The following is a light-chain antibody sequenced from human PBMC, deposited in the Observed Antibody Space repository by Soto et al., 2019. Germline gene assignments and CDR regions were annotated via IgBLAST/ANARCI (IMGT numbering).Light chain of an antibody. CDR3: LQHHSYPLT. CDR2: AAS. CDR1: RDVGSD. Sequence: TQMTQSPLSLSASVGEKIIITCRASRDVGSDVSWYQQKPGQAPKLVIYAASNLYTGVPSRFSGRRSGTEFTLTISSLQPEDFATYYCLQHHSYPLTFGGGTKVDIK. V-gene: IGKV1-17*01. J-gene: IGKJ4*01.